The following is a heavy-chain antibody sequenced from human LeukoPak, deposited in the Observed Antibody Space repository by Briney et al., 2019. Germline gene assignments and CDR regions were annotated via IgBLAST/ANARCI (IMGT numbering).Heavy chain of an antibody. CDR3: ARAMRRSGGSCYT. CDR2: INPNSGGT. D-gene: IGHD2-15*01. V-gene: IGHV1-2*02. CDR1: GYTFTGYY. J-gene: IGHJ5*02. Sequence: ASVKASCKASGYTFTGYYMHWVRQAPGQGLEWMGWINPNSGGTNYAQKFQGRVTMTRDTSISTAYMELSRLRSDDTAVYYCARAMRRSGGSCYTWGQGTLVTVSS.